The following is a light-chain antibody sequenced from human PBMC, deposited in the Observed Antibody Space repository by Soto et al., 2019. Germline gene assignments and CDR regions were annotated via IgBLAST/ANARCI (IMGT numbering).Light chain of an antibody. Sequence: DIQMTQSPSSLSASVGDRVTVSCRASQSISNYLNWYQQEEGKAPKLLIYAATRLQSGVPSRFSGSASGTDFSLTITSLQPEDFATYYCQQSYNTPYPFGLGTRLEI. CDR2: AAT. CDR3: QQSYNTPYP. V-gene: IGKV1-39*01. J-gene: IGKJ2*01. CDR1: QSISNY.